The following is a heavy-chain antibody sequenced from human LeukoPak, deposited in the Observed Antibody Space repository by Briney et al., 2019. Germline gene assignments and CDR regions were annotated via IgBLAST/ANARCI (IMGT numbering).Heavy chain of an antibody. Sequence: SETLSLTCAVYGGSFSGYYWSWIRQPPGKGLEWIGEINHSGSTNYNPSLKSRVTISVDTSKNQFSLELSSVTAADTAVYYCARERVPRGAAAGTRWFDPWGQGTLVTVSS. CDR3: ARERVPRGAAAGTRWFDP. D-gene: IGHD6-13*01. CDR2: INHSGST. J-gene: IGHJ5*02. V-gene: IGHV4-34*01. CDR1: GGSFSGYY.